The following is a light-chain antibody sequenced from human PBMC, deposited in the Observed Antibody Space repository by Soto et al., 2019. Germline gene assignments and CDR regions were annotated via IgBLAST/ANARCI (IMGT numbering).Light chain of an antibody. CDR3: CSYAGRHSLV. Sequence: QSVLTQPRSVSGSPGQSVTISCTGTSSDIGAYDYVFWYLQYPGKSPKLIIYDVRKRPSGVPDRFSGSKSGNTASLTISGLQTEDEADYHCCSYAGRHSLVFGGGTQLTVL. V-gene: IGLV2-11*01. CDR1: SSDIGAYDY. CDR2: DVR. J-gene: IGLJ7*01.